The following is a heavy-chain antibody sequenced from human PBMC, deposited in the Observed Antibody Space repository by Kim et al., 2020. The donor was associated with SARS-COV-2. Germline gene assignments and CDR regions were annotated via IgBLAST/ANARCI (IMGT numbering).Heavy chain of an antibody. D-gene: IGHD3-22*01. J-gene: IGHJ4*02. V-gene: IGHV3-33*01. Sequence: GGSLRLSCAASGLTFSSYGMHWVRQAPGKGLEWVAVIWYDGSNKYYADSVKGRFTISRDNSKNTLYLQMNSLRAEDTAVYYCARDLHGYYYDSSGYYRASPGFDYWGQGTLVTVSS. CDR2: IWYDGSNK. CDR1: GLTFSSYG. CDR3: ARDLHGYYYDSSGYYRASPGFDY.